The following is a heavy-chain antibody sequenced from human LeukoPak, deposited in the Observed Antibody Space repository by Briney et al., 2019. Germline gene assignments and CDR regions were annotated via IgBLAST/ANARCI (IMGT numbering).Heavy chain of an antibody. CDR3: ARSRPYYDFWSGYYRD. V-gene: IGHV4-59*12. D-gene: IGHD3-3*01. CDR1: GGSISSYY. Sequence: PSETLSLTCTVSGGSISSYYWSWIRQPPGKGLEWIGYIYYSGSTNYNPSLKSRVTISVDTSKNQFSLKLSSVTAADTAVYYCARSRPYYDFWSGYYRDWGQGTLVTVSS. J-gene: IGHJ4*02. CDR2: IYYSGST.